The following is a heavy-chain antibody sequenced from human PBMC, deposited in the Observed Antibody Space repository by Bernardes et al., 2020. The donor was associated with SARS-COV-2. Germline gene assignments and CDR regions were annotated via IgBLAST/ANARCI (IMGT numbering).Heavy chain of an antibody. CDR2: IKQDGSEK. CDR1: GFTFSSYW. V-gene: IGHV3-7*03. D-gene: IGHD6-13*01. CDR3: ARERTTRKQPIDY. Sequence: GGSLRLSCAASGFTFSSYWMSWVRQAPGKGLEWVANIKQDGSEKYYVDSVKGRFTISRDNAKNSLYLQMNSLRAEDTAVYYCARERTTRKQPIDYWGQGTLVTVSS. J-gene: IGHJ4*02.